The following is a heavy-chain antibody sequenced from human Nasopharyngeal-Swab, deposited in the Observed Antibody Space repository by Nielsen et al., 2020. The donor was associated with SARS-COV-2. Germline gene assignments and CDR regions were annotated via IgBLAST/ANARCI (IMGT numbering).Heavy chain of an antibody. J-gene: IGHJ4*02. V-gene: IGHV3-23*01. CDR3: AKDRNDYIWGSYRLTFDC. CDR2: ISGSGGST. Sequence: WIRQPPGKGLEWVSAISGSGGSTYYADSVKGRFTISRDNSKNTLYLQMNSLRAEDTAVYYCAKDRNDYIWGSYRLTFDCWGQGTLVTVSS. D-gene: IGHD3-16*02.